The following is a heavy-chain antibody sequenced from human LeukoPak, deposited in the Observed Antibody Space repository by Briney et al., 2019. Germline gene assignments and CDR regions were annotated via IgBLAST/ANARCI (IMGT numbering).Heavy chain of an antibody. Sequence: EASVKVSCKVSGYTLTELSMHWVRQSPGKGLEWMGGFDPEDGETIYAQKFQDRVTMTIDTSTNIAYMDLRSLTSDDTAMYYCARRSQCNWTTCSKGGGFDIWGQGTMVTVSS. CDR1: GYTLTELS. J-gene: IGHJ3*02. CDR3: ARRSQCNWTTCSKGGGFDI. D-gene: IGHD1-20*01. CDR2: FDPEDGET. V-gene: IGHV1-24*01.